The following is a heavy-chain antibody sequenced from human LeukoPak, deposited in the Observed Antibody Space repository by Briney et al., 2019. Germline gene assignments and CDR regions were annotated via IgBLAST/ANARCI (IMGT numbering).Heavy chain of an antibody. D-gene: IGHD3-3*01. CDR2: IYYSGIT. J-gene: IGHJ3*02. V-gene: IGHV4-39*01. CDR1: GGSVSNNNFY. Sequence: SETLSLTCTVSGGSVSNNNFYWGWIRQSPGKGLEWIGIIYYSGITYYSPSLKSRVIMAVDTSKDQFSLQLNSVSAADTAVYYCARLWSSFDGFDIWGQGTMVTVSS. CDR3: ARLWSSFDGFDI.